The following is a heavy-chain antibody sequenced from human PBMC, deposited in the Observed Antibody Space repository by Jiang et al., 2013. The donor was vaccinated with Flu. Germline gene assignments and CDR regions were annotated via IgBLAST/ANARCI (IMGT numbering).Heavy chain of an antibody. J-gene: IGHJ6*04. CDR3: AGFIWGYGMDV. V-gene: IGHV4-34*01. D-gene: IGHD3-16*01. Sequence: KPSETLSLTCAVFGGSFTGHYWTWIRQSPGKGLEWIGEIYHSGATNYNPSLKSRVTISVDTSKNQVSLNLNSLTAADTAVYHCAGFIWGYGMDVWGNGTTVTVSS. CDR2: IYHSGAT. CDR1: GGSFTGHY.